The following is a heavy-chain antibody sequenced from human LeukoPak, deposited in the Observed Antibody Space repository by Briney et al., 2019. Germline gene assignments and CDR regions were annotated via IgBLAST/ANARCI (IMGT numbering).Heavy chain of an antibody. D-gene: IGHD3-10*01. V-gene: IGHV3-7*01. Sequence: GGSLRLSCAASGFTFSTYWMSWVRPAPGKGLEWVANIKPDGSEKNYEDSVKGRFSISRDNATNSLHLQMNSLRAEDTAVYYCARSLWPEDYWGQGTLVTVSS. CDR1: GFTFSTYW. J-gene: IGHJ4*02. CDR2: IKPDGSEK. CDR3: ARSLWPEDY.